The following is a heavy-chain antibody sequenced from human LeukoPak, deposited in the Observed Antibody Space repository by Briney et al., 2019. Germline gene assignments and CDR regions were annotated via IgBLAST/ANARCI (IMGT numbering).Heavy chain of an antibody. Sequence: ASVKVSCKASGYTFTGYYMHWVRQAPGQGLEWMGRINPNSGGTNYAQKFQGRVTMTRDTSIGTAYMELSRLRSDDTAVYYRARDRLRDQLLTNWFDPWGQGTLVTVSS. D-gene: IGHD2-2*01. CDR2: INPNSGGT. CDR3: ARDRLRDQLLTNWFDP. V-gene: IGHV1-2*06. CDR1: GYTFTGYY. J-gene: IGHJ5*02.